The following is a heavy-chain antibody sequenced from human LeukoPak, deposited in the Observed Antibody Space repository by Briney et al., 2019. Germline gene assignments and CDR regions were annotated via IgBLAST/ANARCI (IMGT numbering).Heavy chain of an antibody. CDR1: GGSISSYY. V-gene: IGHV4-59*08. CDR2: IYYSGST. D-gene: IGHD3-22*01. CDR3: ARRVGSYYDSSQDAFDI. Sequence: PSGTLSLTCTVSGGSISSYYWSWIRQPPGKGLEWIGYIYYSGSTNYNPSLKSRVTISVDTSKNQFSLKLSSVTAADTAVYYCARRVGSYYDSSQDAFDIWGQGTMVTVSS. J-gene: IGHJ3*02.